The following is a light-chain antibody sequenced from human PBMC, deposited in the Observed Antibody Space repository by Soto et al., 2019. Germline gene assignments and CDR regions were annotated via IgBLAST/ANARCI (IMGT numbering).Light chain of an antibody. J-gene: IGKJ3*01. Sequence: EIVLTQSPGTLSLSPGERGTLSCRASQSVSTGQIAWYQQKYGQAPRLLMYGVSSRAAGIPDRFSGSGSGTDFPLTSSSLEPEDVAVYYCQQYGRLPFTFGPGTKVEIK. V-gene: IGKV3-20*01. CDR3: QQYGRLPFT. CDR1: QSVSTGQ. CDR2: GVS.